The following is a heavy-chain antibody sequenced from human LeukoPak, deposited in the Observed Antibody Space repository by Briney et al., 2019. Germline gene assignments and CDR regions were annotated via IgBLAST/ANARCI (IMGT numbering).Heavy chain of an antibody. D-gene: IGHD2-15*01. J-gene: IGHJ4*02. CDR3: ARGGSSLPFDY. CDR1: GYTFSNYY. Sequence: ASVTVSCKASGYTFSNYYMHWVRQAPGQGLEWMGIINPSGGSTSYAQKFQDRVTMTRDTSTSIVYMNLSSLRSEDTAVYYCARGGSSLPFDYWGQGTLVTVSS. CDR2: INPSGGST. V-gene: IGHV1-46*01.